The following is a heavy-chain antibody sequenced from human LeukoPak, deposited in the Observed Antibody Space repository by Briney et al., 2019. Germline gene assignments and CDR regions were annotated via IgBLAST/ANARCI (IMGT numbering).Heavy chain of an antibody. CDR1: GFTFSSYA. CDR3: AKPLVSDYYDSSGYWGY. J-gene: IGHJ4*02. CDR2: ISGSGDST. V-gene: IGHV3-23*01. D-gene: IGHD3-22*01. Sequence: GGSLRLSCAASGFTFSSYAMSWVRQAPGKGLEWVSAISGSGDSTYYSDSVKGRFTISRDNSKNTLYVQMNSLRAEDTAVYYCAKPLVSDYYDSSGYWGYWGQGTLVTVTS.